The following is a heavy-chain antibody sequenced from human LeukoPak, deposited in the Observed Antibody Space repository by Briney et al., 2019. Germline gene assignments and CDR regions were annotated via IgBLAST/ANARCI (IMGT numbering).Heavy chain of an antibody. D-gene: IGHD6-6*01. CDR3: ATLLRVAARLQRRYYYYMDV. Sequence: ASVKVSCKASGYTFTSYGISWVRQAPGQGLEWMGWISAYNGNTNYAQKLQGRVTMTTDTSTSTAYMELRSLRSDDTAVYYCATLLRVAARLQRRYYYYMDVWGKGTTVTVSS. V-gene: IGHV1-18*01. CDR2: ISAYNGNT. J-gene: IGHJ6*03. CDR1: GYTFTSYG.